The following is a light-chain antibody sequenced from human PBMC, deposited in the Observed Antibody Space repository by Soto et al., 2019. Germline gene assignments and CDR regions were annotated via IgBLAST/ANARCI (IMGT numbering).Light chain of an antibody. V-gene: IGLV1-40*01. J-gene: IGLJ1*01. CDR3: QSYDSTLSARYV. Sequence: QSVLTQPPSASGTPGQRVIISCSGSSSNLGSNSGNWYQQLPGTAPKLLIFGNSNRPSGVPDRFSGSKSGTSASLAITGLQAEDEGDYYCQSYDSTLSARYVFGTGTKVTVL. CDR1: SSNLGSNS. CDR2: GNS.